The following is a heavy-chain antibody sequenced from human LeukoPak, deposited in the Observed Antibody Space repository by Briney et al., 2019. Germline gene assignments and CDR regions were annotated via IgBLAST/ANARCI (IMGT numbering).Heavy chain of an antibody. V-gene: IGHV4-34*01. CDR2: INHSGST. Sequence: SETLSLICAVYGGSFSGYYWSWIRQPPGKGLEWIGEINHSGSTNYNPSPKSRVTISVDTSKNQFSLKLSSVTAADTAVYYCAREWLVVVPAAISWFDPWGQGTLVTVSS. J-gene: IGHJ5*02. CDR1: GGSFSGYY. D-gene: IGHD2-2*01. CDR3: AREWLVVVPAAISWFDP.